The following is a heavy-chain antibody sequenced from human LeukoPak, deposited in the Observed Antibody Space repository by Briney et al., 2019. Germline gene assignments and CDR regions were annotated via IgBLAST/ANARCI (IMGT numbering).Heavy chain of an antibody. D-gene: IGHD3-16*02. CDR2: TNHSGST. V-gene: IGHV4-34*01. Sequence: PSETLSLTCAVYGGSFSGYYWSWIRQPPGKGLEWIGETNHSGSTNYNPSLKGRVTISVDTSKNQFSLKLSSVTAADTAVYYCARGQARGSYRYTSNYYYYYGMDVWGQGTTVTVSS. J-gene: IGHJ6*02. CDR1: GGSFSGYY. CDR3: ARGQARGSYRYTSNYYYYYGMDV.